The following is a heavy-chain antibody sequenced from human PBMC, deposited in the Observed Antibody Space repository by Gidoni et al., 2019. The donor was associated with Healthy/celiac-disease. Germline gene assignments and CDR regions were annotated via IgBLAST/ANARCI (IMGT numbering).Heavy chain of an antibody. CDR1: GGAFSSYA. V-gene: IGHV1-69*01. CDR3: AVAAAGTWIRENYYYYYGMDV. J-gene: IGHJ6*02. CDR2: IIPIFGTA. Sequence: VQLVQSGAEVKKPGSSLKVSCKASGGAFSSYAISRVRQAPGQGLEWMGGIIPIFGTANYAQKFQGRVTITADESTSTAYMELSSLRSEDTAVYYCAVAAAGTWIRENYYYYYGMDVWGQGTTVTVSS. D-gene: IGHD6-13*01.